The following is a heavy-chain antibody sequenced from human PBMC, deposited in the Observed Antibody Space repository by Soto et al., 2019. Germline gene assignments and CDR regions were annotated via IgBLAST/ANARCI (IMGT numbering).Heavy chain of an antibody. CDR1: GFTFRDFY. CDR2: ISSSETTI. Sequence: GGSLRLSCAASGFTFRDFYMSWIRQAPGKGFEWVAYISSSETTIYYGDSVKGRFTISMDHAKNSLDLQMNSLRAEDTAVYYCAREGFHGLFDHWGQGTLVTVSS. V-gene: IGHV3-11*01. CDR3: AREGFHGLFDH. J-gene: IGHJ4*02.